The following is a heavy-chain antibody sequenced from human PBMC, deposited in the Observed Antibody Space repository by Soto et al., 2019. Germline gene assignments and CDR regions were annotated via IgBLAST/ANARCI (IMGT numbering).Heavy chain of an antibody. J-gene: IGHJ5*02. CDR1: GGSFSGYY. CDR3: ARGPRMVVVALRPGWFDP. Sequence: SETLSLTCAVYGGSFSGYYWSWIRQPPGKGLEWIGEINHSGSTNYNPSLKSRVTISVDTSKNQFSLKLSSVTAADTAVYYCARGPRMVVVALRPGWFDPWGQGTLVTVSS. V-gene: IGHV4-34*01. D-gene: IGHD2-15*01. CDR2: INHSGST.